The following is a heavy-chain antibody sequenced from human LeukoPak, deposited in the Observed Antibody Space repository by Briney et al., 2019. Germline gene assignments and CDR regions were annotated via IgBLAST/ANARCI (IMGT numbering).Heavy chain of an antibody. V-gene: IGHV3-30*02. CDR2: IRYDGNNK. CDR3: AKGDDYGANTRLPKYNWFDP. J-gene: IGHJ5*02. CDR1: GFTFSSYA. D-gene: IGHD4-23*01. Sequence: GGSLRLSCAASGFTFSSYAMHWVRQAPGKGLEWVAFIRYDGNNKNYADPAKGRFTISRDNSKDTLYLQMNSLRAEDTAVYYCAKGDDYGANTRLPKYNWFDPWGQGTLVTVSS.